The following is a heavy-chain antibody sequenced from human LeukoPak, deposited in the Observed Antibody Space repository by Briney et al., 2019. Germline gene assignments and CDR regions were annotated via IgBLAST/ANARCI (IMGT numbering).Heavy chain of an antibody. V-gene: IGHV4-4*09. Sequence: SETLSLTCSVSGGSINGCSWGWVRQPPGKGLECIGYMFDRGSPNHHPSLQNRVTTSVDTSKNEFSLRLTSVTAADTAVYYCARRIQLWSYWHFDLWGRGTLVTVSS. J-gene: IGHJ2*01. CDR3: ARRIQLWSYWHFDL. CDR1: GGSINGCS. CDR2: MFDRGSP. D-gene: IGHD1-1*01.